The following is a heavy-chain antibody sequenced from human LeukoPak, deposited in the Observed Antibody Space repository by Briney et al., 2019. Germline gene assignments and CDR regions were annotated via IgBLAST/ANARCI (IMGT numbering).Heavy chain of an antibody. D-gene: IGHD3-22*01. J-gene: IGHJ4*02. V-gene: IGHV3-43*01. Sequence: RPGGSLRLSCAASGFTFDDYTMHWVRHAPGKGLEWVSLISWDGGSTYYADSVKGRFTISRDNSKNSLYLQMNSLRTEDTALYYCAKDIIYDSSGYPDYWGQGTLVTVSS. CDR1: GFTFDDYT. CDR2: ISWDGGST. CDR3: AKDIIYDSSGYPDY.